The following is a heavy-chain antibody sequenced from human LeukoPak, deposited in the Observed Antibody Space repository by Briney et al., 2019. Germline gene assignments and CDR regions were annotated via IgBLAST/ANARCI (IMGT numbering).Heavy chain of an antibody. V-gene: IGHV4-59*01. CDR3: ARGADSSGYYSIFYFDY. CDR2: IYYSGST. CDR1: GGSISSYY. D-gene: IGHD3-22*01. Sequence: PSETLSLTCTVCGGSISSYYWNWIQQPPGRGREGIGYIYYSGSTNYNPSLKRRVTISVDTSKHLFSLKLSSMTAADTAVYYCARGADSSGYYSIFYFDYWGQGTLVTVSS. J-gene: IGHJ4*02.